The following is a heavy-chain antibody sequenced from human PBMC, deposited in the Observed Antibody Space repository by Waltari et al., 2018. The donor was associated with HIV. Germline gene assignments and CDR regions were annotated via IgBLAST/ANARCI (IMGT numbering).Heavy chain of an antibody. Sequence: QVQLVQSGAEVKKPGASVKVSCKASGYSFTSYDINWVRQASGQGLEWMGWKNPNSGKTGYEQTFQGRVTMTRNTSISTAYMELSSLRSEDTAVYYCARGVRYCSGGSCYVAWFDPWGQGTLVTVSS. D-gene: IGHD2-15*01. CDR2: KNPNSGKT. V-gene: IGHV1-8*01. CDR3: ARGVRYCSGGSCYVAWFDP. CDR1: GYSFTSYD. J-gene: IGHJ5*02.